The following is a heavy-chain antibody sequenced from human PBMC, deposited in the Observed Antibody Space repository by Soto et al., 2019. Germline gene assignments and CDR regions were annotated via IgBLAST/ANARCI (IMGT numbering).Heavy chain of an antibody. CDR2: IYPGDSDT. J-gene: IGHJ4*02. D-gene: IGHD2-21*02. Sequence: GESLKISCKGSGYTATNYWIAWVRQMPGKGLECMGIIYPGDSDTRYSPTFQGQATISADKSTNTACLQWSSLKASDSAMYYCARGNFVLTAKEFDYWGRGTLVTAPQ. V-gene: IGHV5-51*01. CDR3: ARGNFVLTAKEFDY. CDR1: GYTATNYW.